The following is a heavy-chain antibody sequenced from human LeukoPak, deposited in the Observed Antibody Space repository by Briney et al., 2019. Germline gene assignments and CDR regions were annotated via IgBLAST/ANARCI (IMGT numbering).Heavy chain of an antibody. CDR3: ASSESTDYYDSSGYYPG. V-gene: IGHV3-7*01. D-gene: IGHD3-22*01. J-gene: IGHJ4*02. Sequence: PGGSLRLPWGASGFPFSSYWMSWVRPAPGKGLEGLANIQQDGSEKYYVDSVKGRFNISRDKAKNSLYLQMNCLRAEDTAVYYCASSESTDYYDSSGYYPGWGQGTLVTVSS. CDR1: GFPFSSYW. CDR2: IQQDGSEK.